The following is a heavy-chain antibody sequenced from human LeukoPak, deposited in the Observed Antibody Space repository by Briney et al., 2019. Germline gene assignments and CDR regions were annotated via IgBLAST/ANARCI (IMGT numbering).Heavy chain of an antibody. D-gene: IGHD6-13*01. CDR2: ISYDGSNK. CDR1: GFTFSSYG. J-gene: IGHJ4*02. V-gene: IGHV3-30*18. CDR3: AKDDVGYSSSWYWNY. Sequence: PGRSLRLSCAASGFTFSSYGMHWVRQAPGKGLEWVAVISYDGSNKYYADSVKGRFTISRDNSKNTLYLQMNSLRAEDTAVYYCAKDDVGYSSSWYWNYWGQGTLVTVSS.